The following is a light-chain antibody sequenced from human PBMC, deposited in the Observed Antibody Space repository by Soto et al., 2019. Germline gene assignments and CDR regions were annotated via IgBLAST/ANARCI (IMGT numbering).Light chain of an antibody. J-gene: IGLJ1*01. CDR1: SSDVDNGYNS. Sequence: QSVLTQPASVSGSPGQSITISCTGSSSDVDNGYNSVSWYQQHPGKAPKLMIYEVRNRPSGVSNRFSGSTSGNTASLTISGLQAEDGADYYCSSYSTSATAYVFGTGTKVTVL. CDR2: EVR. V-gene: IGLV2-14*01. CDR3: SSYSTSATAYV.